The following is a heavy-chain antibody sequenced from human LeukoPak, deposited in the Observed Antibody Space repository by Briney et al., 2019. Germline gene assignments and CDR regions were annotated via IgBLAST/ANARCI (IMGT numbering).Heavy chain of an antibody. V-gene: IGHV3-21*01. CDR1: GLTFSSYR. CDR2: ISSSSSYK. J-gene: IGHJ4*02. D-gene: IGHD5-18*01. Sequence: PGGSLRLSCAASGLTFSSYRMNWVRQAPGKGLEWVSCISSSSSYKYYADSVKGRFTISRDNAKNSLYLQMNSLRAEDTAVYYCAGGDNYGWDYWGQGTLVTVSS. CDR3: AGGDNYGWDY.